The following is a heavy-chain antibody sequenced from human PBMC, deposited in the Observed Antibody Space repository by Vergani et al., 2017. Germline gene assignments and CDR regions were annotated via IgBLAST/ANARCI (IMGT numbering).Heavy chain of an antibody. CDR1: GFTFSNSA. D-gene: IGHD2/OR15-2a*01. Sequence: EVQLQESGGGLVKPGGSLRVSCAASGFTFSNSAVSWVRQAPGRGLAWVSSISGPGLSTYYADSVKGRFSISRDNSKNTVFLQMHSLRAEDTAIYYCVKEKIDLGSYFFDSWGHGILVTVSS. CDR2: ISGPGLST. CDR3: VKEKIDLGSYFFDS. J-gene: IGHJ4*01. V-gene: IGHV3-23*01.